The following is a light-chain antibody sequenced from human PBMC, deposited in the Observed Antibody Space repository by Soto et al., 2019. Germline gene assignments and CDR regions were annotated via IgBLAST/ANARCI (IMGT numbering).Light chain of an antibody. CDR2: GDS. CDR3: QVLDGSSHHVV. J-gene: IGLJ2*01. V-gene: IGLV3-21*02. CDR1: NIGTKS. Sequence: SYELTQPPSVSVAPGQTARIPCGGNNIGTKSVHWYQQQPGQAPVLVVYGDSDRPSGIPERFSGSKSGNTATLTISRVEAGDEADYYCQVLDGSSHHVVFGGGTKLTVL.